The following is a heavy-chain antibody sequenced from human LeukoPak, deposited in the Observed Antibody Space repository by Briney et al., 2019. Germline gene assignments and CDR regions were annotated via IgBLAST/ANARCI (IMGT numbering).Heavy chain of an antibody. V-gene: IGHV1-18*01. J-gene: IGHJ4*02. CDR2: ISAYNGNT. CDR1: GYTFTSYG. Sequence: ASVKVSCKASGYTFTSYGISWVRQAPGRGLEWMGWISAYNGNTNYAQKLQGRVTMTTDTSTSTAYMELRSLRSDDTAVYYCAREHYDSSGYCYYFDYWGQGTLVTVSS. CDR3: AREHYDSSGYCYYFDY. D-gene: IGHD3-22*01.